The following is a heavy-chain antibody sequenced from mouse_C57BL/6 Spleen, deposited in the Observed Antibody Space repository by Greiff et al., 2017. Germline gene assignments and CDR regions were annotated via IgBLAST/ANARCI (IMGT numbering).Heavy chain of an antibody. CDR1: GFTFSDYY. CDR3: ARLLDGYYGYFDV. D-gene: IGHD2-3*01. J-gene: IGHJ1*03. CDR2: ISNGGGST. V-gene: IGHV5-12*01. Sequence: EVKLMESGGGLVQPGGSLKLSCAASGFTFSDYYMYWVRQTPEKRLEWVAYISNGGGSTYYPDTVKGRFTISRDNAKNTLYLQMSRLKSEDTAMYYCARLLDGYYGYFDVWGTGTTVTVSS.